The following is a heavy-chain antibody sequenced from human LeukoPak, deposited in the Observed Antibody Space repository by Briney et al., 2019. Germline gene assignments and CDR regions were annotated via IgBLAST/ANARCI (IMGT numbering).Heavy chain of an antibody. V-gene: IGHV3-7*01. Sequence: RTGGSLRLSCTASGFTFSSYAMSWVRQAPGKGLEWVANIEQDGSEKYYVDSVKGRFTISRDNAKNSLFLQMNSLRAEDTAVYYCARVRSGYYMDYWGQGTLVTVSS. CDR1: GFTFSSYA. CDR3: ARVRSGYYMDY. D-gene: IGHD3-22*01. J-gene: IGHJ4*02. CDR2: IEQDGSEK.